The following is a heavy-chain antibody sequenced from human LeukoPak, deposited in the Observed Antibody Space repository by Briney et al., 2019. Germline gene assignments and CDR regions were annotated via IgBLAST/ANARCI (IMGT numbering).Heavy chain of an antibody. V-gene: IGHV4-39*01. CDR2: IHYSGST. J-gene: IGHJ4*02. CDR1: GGSISSSRYY. Sequence: PSETLSLTCTVSGGSISSSRYYWGCIRQPPGKELEWIGSIHYSGSTYYNPSLKSRVTISVDTSKNQFSLKLTSVTAADTAVYYCARRDDILTGYFFEYWGQGTLVTVSS. CDR3: ARRDDILTGYFFEY. D-gene: IGHD3-9*01.